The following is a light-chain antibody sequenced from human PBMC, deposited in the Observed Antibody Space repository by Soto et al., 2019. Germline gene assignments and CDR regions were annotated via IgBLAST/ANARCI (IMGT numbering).Light chain of an antibody. CDR2: GAS. CDR3: QLYGTSPLT. V-gene: IGKV3-20*01. CDR1: QSVSSSY. Sequence: EIVLTQSPGTLSLSPGERATLSCRASQSVSSSYLAWYQQKPGQAPRLLIYGASSRATGIPARFSGSGSGTDFTLTISRLEPEDFAVYYCQLYGTSPLTFGGGTKVDIK. J-gene: IGKJ4*01.